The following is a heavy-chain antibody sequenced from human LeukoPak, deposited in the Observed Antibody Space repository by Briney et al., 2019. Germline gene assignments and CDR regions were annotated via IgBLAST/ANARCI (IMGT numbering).Heavy chain of an antibody. CDR1: GFTFSSYG. CDR2: ISYDGSNK. D-gene: IGHD4-23*01. CDR3: ARDLAVGTFDY. V-gene: IGHV3-30*03. J-gene: IGHJ4*02. Sequence: PGGSLRLSCAASGFTFSSYGMHWVRQAPGKGLEWVAVISYDGSNKYYADSVKGRFTISRDNAKNSLYLQMNSLRAEDTAVYYCARDLAVGTFDYWGQGTLVTVSS.